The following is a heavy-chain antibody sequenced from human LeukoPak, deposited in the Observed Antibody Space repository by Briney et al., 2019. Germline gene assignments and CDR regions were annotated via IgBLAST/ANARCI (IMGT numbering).Heavy chain of an antibody. CDR1: EFTVSRNY. CDR2: IFSNGDT. V-gene: IGHV3-53*01. CDR3: TRVQMNY. J-gene: IGHJ4*02. Sequence: PGGSLRLSCTASEFTVSRNYMLWVRQAPGKGLEWVSLIFSNGDTHYADSVKGRFTISSDTSKNTVSLQMNSLRVEDTAMYYCTRVQMNYWGQGTLVTVSS. D-gene: IGHD5-24*01.